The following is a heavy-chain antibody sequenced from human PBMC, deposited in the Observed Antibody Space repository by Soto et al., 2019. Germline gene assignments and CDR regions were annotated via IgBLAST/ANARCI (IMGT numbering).Heavy chain of an antibody. CDR1: GFTFSSYW. D-gene: IGHD3-10*01. CDR3: ARGVRGAYGLDI. V-gene: IGHV3-74*01. Sequence: EVQLVESGGGLVQPGGSLRLSCAASGFTFSSYWMHWVRQAPGKGLVWVSRINSDGRRTNYADSVKGRFTISRDNAKNTLYLQMNSLSAEETAVYYCARGVRGAYGLDIWGQGTMVTVSS. J-gene: IGHJ3*02. CDR2: INSDGRRT.